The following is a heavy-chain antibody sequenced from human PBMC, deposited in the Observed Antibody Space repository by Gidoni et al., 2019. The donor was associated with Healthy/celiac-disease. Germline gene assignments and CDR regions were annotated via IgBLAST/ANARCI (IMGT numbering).Heavy chain of an antibody. Sequence: QVQLVQSGSELKKPGASVKVSCKASGYNFTSYAMNWVRQAPGQGLEWMGWINTNTGNPTYAQGFTGRFVFSLDTSVSTAYLQISSLKAEDTAVYYCARDGPTTVTILFEAYNWFDPWGQGTLVTVSS. CDR3: ARDGPTTVTILFEAYNWFDP. D-gene: IGHD4-17*01. V-gene: IGHV7-4-1*02. J-gene: IGHJ5*02. CDR1: GYNFTSYA. CDR2: INTNTGNP.